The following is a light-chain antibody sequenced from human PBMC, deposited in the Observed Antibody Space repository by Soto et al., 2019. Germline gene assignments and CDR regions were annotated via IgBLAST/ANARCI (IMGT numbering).Light chain of an antibody. V-gene: IGKV3-15*01. Sequence: EIVMTQSPATLSVSPGERATLSCRASQSVSSNLAWYQQKPGQAPRLLIYGASTRATGIPARFSGSGSGTEFTLTSSSLPSEDVAVYYCQQYNNWPLTFGGGTKVEIK. CDR1: QSVSSN. CDR2: GAS. J-gene: IGKJ4*01. CDR3: QQYNNWPLT.